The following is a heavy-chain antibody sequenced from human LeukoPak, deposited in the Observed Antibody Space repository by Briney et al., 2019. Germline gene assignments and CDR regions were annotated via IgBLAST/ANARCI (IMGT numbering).Heavy chain of an antibody. J-gene: IGHJ4*02. CDR3: ARVILPYVLIPFDY. D-gene: IGHD2-21*01. CDR2: ISYDGSNK. Sequence: PARSLRLSCAASGFTFSTYAIHWVRQAPGKGLEWVAVISYDGSNKYYADSVKGRFTISRDNSKNTLYLQMNSLRAEDTAVYCCARVILPYVLIPFDYWGQGTLVTVSS. V-gene: IGHV3-30*04. CDR1: GFTFSTYA.